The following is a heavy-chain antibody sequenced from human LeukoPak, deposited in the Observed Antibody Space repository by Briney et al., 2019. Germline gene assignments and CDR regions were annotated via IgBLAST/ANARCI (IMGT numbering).Heavy chain of an antibody. J-gene: IGHJ6*02. CDR1: GFSFSNFG. CDR2: ISHDGSNK. Sequence: PGGSLRLSCAASGFSFSNFGMHWVRQAPGKGLECVAVISHDGSNKYYADSVKGRFTISRDNSKKTLYLQMNSLRTEDTAVYYCARSGHSSGWDNNRYFYSGLDVWGHGAAVTVSS. D-gene: IGHD6-19*01. CDR3: ARSGHSSGWDNNRYFYSGLDV. V-gene: IGHV3-30*03.